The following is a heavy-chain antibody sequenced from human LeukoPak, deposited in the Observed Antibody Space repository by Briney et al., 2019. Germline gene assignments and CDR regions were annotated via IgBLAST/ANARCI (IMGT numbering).Heavy chain of an antibody. V-gene: IGHV4-38-2*02. D-gene: IGHD1-26*01. CDR1: GYSISSGYY. CDR2: IYHSGST. CDR3: ARGRYRPFDY. J-gene: IGHJ4*02. Sequence: SETLSLTCTVSGYSISSGYYWGWIRQPPGKGLEWIGSIYHSGSTNYNPSLKSRVTISVDTSKNQFSLKLSSVTAADTAVYYCARGRYRPFDYWGQGTLVTVSS.